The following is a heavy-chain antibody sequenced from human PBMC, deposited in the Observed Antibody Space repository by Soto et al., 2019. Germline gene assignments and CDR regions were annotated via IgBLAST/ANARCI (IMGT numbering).Heavy chain of an antibody. CDR3: AIYCGSPRGFTSMSDH. V-gene: IGHV3-7*01. CDR2: IKQDGSEK. Sequence: XGSLRLSCAASGVTLSGYLMSWVRQAPGKGLEWVANIKQDGSEKNYVDSVKGRFTISRDNAKSSLYMQMNSRRAEDTAMYYCAIYCGSPRGFTSMSDHWGPGTLVTVSS. CDR1: GVTLSGYL. J-gene: IGHJ4*02. D-gene: IGHD2-2*01.